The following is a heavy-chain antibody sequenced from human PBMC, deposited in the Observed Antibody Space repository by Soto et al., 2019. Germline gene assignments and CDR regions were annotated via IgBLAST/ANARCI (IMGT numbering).Heavy chain of an antibody. CDR1: GFSLSTSGMC. V-gene: IGHV2-70*01. J-gene: IGHJ5*02. CDR3: ARIVWFGEPSGGWFDP. CDR2: IDWDDDK. D-gene: IGHD3-10*01. Sequence: SGPTLVNPTQTLTLTCTFSGFSLSTSGMCVSWIRQPPGKALEWLALIDWDDDKYYSTSLKTRLTISKDTSKNQVVLTMTNMDPVDTATYYCARIVWFGEPSGGWFDPWGQGTLVTVSS.